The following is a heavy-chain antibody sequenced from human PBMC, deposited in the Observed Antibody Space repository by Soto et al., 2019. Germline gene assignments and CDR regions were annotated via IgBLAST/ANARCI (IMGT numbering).Heavy chain of an antibody. V-gene: IGHV3-23*01. CDR3: ANRGYDFWRARFDASDK. CDR1: GFTFRSYV. Sequence: DVQLLESGGDLVQPGGSLRLSCSACGFTFRSYVMSWVRQAPGQGLEGVAAISGSAGSRLYADSVRGRFTISRDNSNNTLLLQMNTLRAEDTAVYYCANRGYDFWRARFDASDKWGQGTTVIVSS. D-gene: IGHD3-3*01. J-gene: IGHJ3*02. CDR2: ISGSAGSR.